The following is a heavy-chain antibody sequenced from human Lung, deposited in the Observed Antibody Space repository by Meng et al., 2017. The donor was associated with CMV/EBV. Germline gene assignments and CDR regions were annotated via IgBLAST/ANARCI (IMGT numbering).Heavy chain of an antibody. D-gene: IGHD2-2*02. CDR3: ARELGYCSSTSCYTYYYYGMDV. Sequence: SETLSLXXAVYGRSFSGYYWSWIRQPPGKGLEWIGEINHSGSTNYNPSLKSRVTISVDTSKNQFSLKLSSVTAADTAVYYCARELGYCSSTSCYTYYYYGMDVWGQGTTVTVSS. V-gene: IGHV4-34*01. J-gene: IGHJ6*02. CDR2: INHSGST. CDR1: GRSFSGYY.